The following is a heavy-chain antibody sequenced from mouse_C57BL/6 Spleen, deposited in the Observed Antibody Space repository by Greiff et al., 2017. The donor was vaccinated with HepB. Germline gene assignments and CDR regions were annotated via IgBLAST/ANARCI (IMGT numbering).Heavy chain of an antibody. Sequence: QVQLQQPGAELVRPGSSVKLSCKASGYTFTSYWMHWVKQRPIQGLEWIGNIDPSDSETHYNQKFKDKATLTVDKSSSTAYMQLSSLTSEDSAVYYCARDYDYGIAYWGQGTLVTVSS. J-gene: IGHJ3*01. CDR3: ARDYDYGIAY. V-gene: IGHV1-52*01. CDR1: GYTFTSYW. CDR2: IDPSDSET. D-gene: IGHD2-4*01.